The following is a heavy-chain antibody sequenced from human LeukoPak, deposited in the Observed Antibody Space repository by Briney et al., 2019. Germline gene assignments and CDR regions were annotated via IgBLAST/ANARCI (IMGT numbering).Heavy chain of an antibody. D-gene: IGHD2-2*01. Sequence: SETLSLTCTVSGGSISSYYWSWIRQPAGKGLEWIGLIYSSGSTSYNPSLKSRVTMSVDTSKKQFSLRLSSVTAADTAVYYCARESLIVVVPAATNWFDPWGQGTLVTVSS. CDR3: ARESLIVVVPAATNWFDP. CDR1: GGSISSYY. V-gene: IGHV4-4*07. CDR2: IYSSGST. J-gene: IGHJ5*02.